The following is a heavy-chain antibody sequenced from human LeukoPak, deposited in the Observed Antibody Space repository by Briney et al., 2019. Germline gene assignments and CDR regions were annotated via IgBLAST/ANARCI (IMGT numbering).Heavy chain of an antibody. CDR1: GGSISSYY. CDR3: ARNVVNYDILTGYPYYYGMDV. J-gene: IGHJ6*02. CDR2: IYYSGST. D-gene: IGHD3-9*01. Sequence: SETLSLTCTVSGGSISSYYWSWIRQPPGKGLEWIGYIYYSGSTNYNPSLKSRVTISVDTSKNQFSLKLSSVTAAGTAVYYCARNVVNYDILTGYPYYYGMDVWGQGTTVTVSS. V-gene: IGHV4-59*08.